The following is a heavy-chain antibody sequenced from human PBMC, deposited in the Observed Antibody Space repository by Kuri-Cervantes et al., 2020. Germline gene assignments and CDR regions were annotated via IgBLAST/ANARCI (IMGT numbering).Heavy chain of an antibody. V-gene: IGHV1-18*01. CDR3: ARAPDWSSSSWFDSAAYYFDY. J-gene: IGHJ4*02. CDR2: ISAYNGNT. Sequence: ASVKVSCKASGYTFTSYGIIWVRQAPGQGLEWMGWISAYNGNTNYAQKLQGRVTMTTDTSTSTAYMELRSLRSDDTAVYYCARAPDWSSSSWFDSAAYYFDYWGQGTLVTVSS. D-gene: IGHD6-13*01. CDR1: GYTFTSYG.